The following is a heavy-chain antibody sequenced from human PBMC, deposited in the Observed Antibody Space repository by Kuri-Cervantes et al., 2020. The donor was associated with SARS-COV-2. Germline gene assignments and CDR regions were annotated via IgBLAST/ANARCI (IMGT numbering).Heavy chain of an antibody. Sequence: ETLSLTCTVSGGSIGRRNYYWSWIRQPPGKALEWLAHIFSNDEKSYSTSLKSRLTISKDTSKSQAVLTMTNMDPVDTATYYCARTPEEWLEFDYWGQGTLVTVSS. CDR3: ARTPEEWLEFDY. CDR2: IFSNDEK. J-gene: IGHJ4*02. CDR1: GGSIGRRNYY. D-gene: IGHD3-3*01. V-gene: IGHV2-26*01.